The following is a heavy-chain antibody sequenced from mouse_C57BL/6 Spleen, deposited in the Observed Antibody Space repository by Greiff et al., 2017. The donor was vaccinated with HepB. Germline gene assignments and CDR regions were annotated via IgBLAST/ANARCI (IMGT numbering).Heavy chain of an antibody. CDR3: ARGDSSGLFFDY. CDR2: IYPGDGDT. Sequence: VQLQQSGPELVKPGASVKISCKASGYAFSSSWMNWVKQRPGKGLEWIGRIYPGDGDTNYNGKFKGKATLTADKSSSTAYMQLSSLTSEDSAVYFCARGDSSGLFFDYWGQGTTLTVSS. V-gene: IGHV1-82*01. J-gene: IGHJ2*01. CDR1: GYAFSSSW. D-gene: IGHD3-2*02.